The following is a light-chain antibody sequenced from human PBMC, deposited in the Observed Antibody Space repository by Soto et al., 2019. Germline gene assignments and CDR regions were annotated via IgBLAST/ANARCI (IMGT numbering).Light chain of an antibody. Sequence: QSVLTQPASVSGSPGQSITISCTGTSSDIGHYDFVSWYQQHPGTAPKLMIYDVTSRPSGVSNRFSGSKSGNTASLTISGLPPEDEADYYCGSYSTTTTLVVFGGGTKLTVL. V-gene: IGLV2-14*03. CDR2: DVT. CDR3: GSYSTTTTLVV. CDR1: SSDIGHYDF. J-gene: IGLJ2*01.